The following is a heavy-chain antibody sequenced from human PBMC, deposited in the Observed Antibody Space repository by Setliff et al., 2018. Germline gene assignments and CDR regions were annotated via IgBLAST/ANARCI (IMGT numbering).Heavy chain of an antibody. CDR2: IWYDGDNK. V-gene: IGHV3-30*02. CDR3: AKGGPYYYYYMDV. CDR1: GFTFSNHG. J-gene: IGHJ6*03. Sequence: GGSLRLSCVASGFTFSNHGMLWVRQAPGKGLEWVALIWYDGDNKKYADSVRGRFAVSRDNSRNTLYLEMNSLRPEDTAMYYCAKGGPYYYYYMDVWGKGTMVTVLL.